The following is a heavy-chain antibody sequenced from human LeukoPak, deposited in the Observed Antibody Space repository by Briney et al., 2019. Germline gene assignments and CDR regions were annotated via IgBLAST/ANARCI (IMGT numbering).Heavy chain of an antibody. CDR1: GFTFSSYS. CDR2: ISSSSSYI. V-gene: IGHV3-21*01. CDR3: ARESSPEDAFDI. Sequence: GGSLRLSCAASGFTFSSYSMNWVRQAPGKGLEWVSSISSSSSYIYYAGSVKGRFTISRDNAKNSLYLQKNSLRAEDTAVYYCARESSPEDAFDIWGQGTMVTVSS. J-gene: IGHJ3*02.